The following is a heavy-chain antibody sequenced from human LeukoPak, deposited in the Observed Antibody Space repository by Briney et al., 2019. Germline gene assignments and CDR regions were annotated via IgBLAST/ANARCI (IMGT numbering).Heavy chain of an antibody. J-gene: IGHJ4*02. CDR3: ARQLQPFDY. CDR1: GGSISSSSYY. V-gene: IGHV4-39*01. Sequence: SETLSLTCTVSGGSISSSSYYSGWIRQPPGKGLEWIGSIYYSGSTYYNPSLKSRVTISVDTSKNQFSLKLSSVTAADTAVYYCARQLQPFDYWGQGTLVTVSS. CDR2: IYYSGST. D-gene: IGHD2-15*01.